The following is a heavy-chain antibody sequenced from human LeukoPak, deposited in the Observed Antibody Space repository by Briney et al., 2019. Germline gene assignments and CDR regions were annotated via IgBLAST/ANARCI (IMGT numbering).Heavy chain of an antibody. Sequence: GGSLSFSCAASGFTFDDYARHGLRQAPGKRLEWVLSISWNSCSIGYADSVKGRFTIDRDNAKSSLYLQMNSLRVEDTAVYYCARGDGGDFNDAFDIWGQGTMVTASS. CDR2: ISWNSCSI. J-gene: IGHJ3*02. V-gene: IGHV3-9*01. CDR1: GFTFDDYA. CDR3: ARGDGGDFNDAFDI. D-gene: IGHD2-21*02.